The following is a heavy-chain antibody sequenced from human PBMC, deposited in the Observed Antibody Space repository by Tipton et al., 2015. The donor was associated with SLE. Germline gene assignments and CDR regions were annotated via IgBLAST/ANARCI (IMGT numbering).Heavy chain of an antibody. CDR3: ARLIWFGELGAFDI. CDR2: IYHSGST. D-gene: IGHD3-10*01. J-gene: IGHJ3*02. CDR1: GYSISSGYY. Sequence: TLSLTCAVSGYSISSGYYWGWIRQPPGKGLEWIGSIYHSGSTYYNPYPKSRVTISVDTSKNQFSLKLSSVTAADTAVYYCARLIWFGELGAFDIWGQGTMVTVSS. V-gene: IGHV4-38-2*01.